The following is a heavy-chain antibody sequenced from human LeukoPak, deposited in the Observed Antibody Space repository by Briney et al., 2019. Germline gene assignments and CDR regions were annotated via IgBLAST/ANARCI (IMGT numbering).Heavy chain of an antibody. D-gene: IGHD2-15*01. V-gene: IGHV4-34*01. CDR3: ARGYCSGGSCHFDY. J-gene: IGHJ4*02. CDR1: GGSFSGYY. CDR2: VNHSGST. Sequence: SETLSLTCAVYGGSFSGYYWSWIRQPPGKRLEWIGEVNHSGSTNYNPSLKSRVTISVDTSKNQFSLKLSSVTAADTAVYYCARGYCSGGSCHFDYWGQGTLVTVSS.